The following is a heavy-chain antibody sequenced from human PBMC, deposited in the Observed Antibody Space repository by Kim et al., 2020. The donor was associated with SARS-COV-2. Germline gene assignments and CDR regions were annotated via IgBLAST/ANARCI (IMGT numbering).Heavy chain of an antibody. D-gene: IGHD2-2*01. V-gene: IGHV1-18*04. CDR2: ISAYNGNT. CDR1: GYTFTSYG. CDR3: ARDRRVVPAAYYIWDAFDI. Sequence: ASVKVSCKASGYTFTSYGISWVRQAPGQGLEWMGWISAYNGNTNYAQKLQGRVTMTTDTSTSTAYMELRSLRSDDTAVYYCARDRRVVPAAYYIWDAFDIWGQGTMVTVSS. J-gene: IGHJ3*02.